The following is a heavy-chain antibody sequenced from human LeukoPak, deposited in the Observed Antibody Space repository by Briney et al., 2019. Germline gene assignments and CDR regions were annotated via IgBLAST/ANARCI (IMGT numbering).Heavy chain of an antibody. CDR2: ISRSGGST. J-gene: IGHJ5*02. CDR3: AKSPNPSNPSPDVYFDP. Sequence: GGSLRLSCAASGFTFRNYAISWVRQAPGQGLEWVSVISRSGGSTHYSDSVKGRFTVSRDNSKSTLYLQMNSLRAEDTAVFYCAKSPNPSNPSPDVYFDPWGQGSLVTVSS. CDR1: GFTFRNYA. V-gene: IGHV3-23*01. D-gene: IGHD2-2*01.